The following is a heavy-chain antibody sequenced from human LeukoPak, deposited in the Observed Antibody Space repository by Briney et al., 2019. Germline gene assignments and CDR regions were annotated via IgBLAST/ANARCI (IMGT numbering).Heavy chain of an antibody. D-gene: IGHD5-24*01. CDR3: VRERDGYNH. CDR1: GFTFSNSS. Sequence: QPGGSLRLSCTASGFTFSNSSMPWVRQVPGKGLVWVARIDTDGSTTHYADSVKGRFSISRDNAANTLNLQMNNLSAEDTAVYYCVRERDGYNHWGQGTLVSVSS. J-gene: IGHJ5*02. V-gene: IGHV3-74*01. CDR2: IDTDGSTT.